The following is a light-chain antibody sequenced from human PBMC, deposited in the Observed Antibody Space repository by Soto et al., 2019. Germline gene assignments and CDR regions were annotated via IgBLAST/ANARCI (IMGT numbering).Light chain of an antibody. Sequence: DIQMTQSPSTLSASVGDRVTITCRASQSVSSWLAWYQQKPGKAPKLLIYDASYLERGVPSRFSGSGSGTEFTLTISSLQPDDLATYYCQQYNSFWTFGQGTMVEI. V-gene: IGKV1-5*01. CDR1: QSVSSW. CDR3: QQYNSFWT. J-gene: IGKJ1*01. CDR2: DAS.